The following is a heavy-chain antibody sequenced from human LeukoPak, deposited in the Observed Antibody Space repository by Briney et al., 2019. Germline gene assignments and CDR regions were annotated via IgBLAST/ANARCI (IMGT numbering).Heavy chain of an antibody. CDR2: IRYDGSNK. CDR3: AKDRGRGYSYGYADY. J-gene: IGHJ4*02. D-gene: IGHD5-18*01. V-gene: IGHV3-30*02. Sequence: GGSLRLSCAASGFTFSSYGMHWVHQAPGKGLEWVAFIRYDGSNKYYADSVKGRFTISRDNSKNTLYLQMNSLRAEDTAVYYCAKDRGRGYSYGYADYWGQGNLVTVSS. CDR1: GFTFSSYG.